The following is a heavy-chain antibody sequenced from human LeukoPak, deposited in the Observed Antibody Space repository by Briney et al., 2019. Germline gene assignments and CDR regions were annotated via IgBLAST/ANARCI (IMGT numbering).Heavy chain of an antibody. Sequence: SETLSLTCTVSGGSISSGSYYWSWIRQPAGKGLEWIGRIYTSGSTNYNPSLKSGVTISLDTSKNQVPLKLSSVTAADTAGYYCARDKAPQLGGVYYYGVDVWGQGTTVTVSS. CDR3: ARDKAPQLGGVYYYGVDV. J-gene: IGHJ6*02. D-gene: IGHD6-6*01. V-gene: IGHV4-61*02. CDR2: IYTSGST. CDR1: GGSISSGSYY.